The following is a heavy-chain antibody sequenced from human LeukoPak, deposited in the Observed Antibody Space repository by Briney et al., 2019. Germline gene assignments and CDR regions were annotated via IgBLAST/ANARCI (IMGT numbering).Heavy chain of an antibody. Sequence: GGSLRLSCAASGFTFSSYGMHWVRQAPGKGLEWVAVIWYDGSNKYYADSVKGRFTTSRDNSKNTLYLQMNSLRAEDTAVYYCARGRDTAMVSYAFDIWGQGTMVTVSS. CDR2: IWYDGSNK. CDR1: GFTFSSYG. V-gene: IGHV3-33*01. CDR3: ARGRDTAMVSYAFDI. J-gene: IGHJ3*02. D-gene: IGHD5-18*01.